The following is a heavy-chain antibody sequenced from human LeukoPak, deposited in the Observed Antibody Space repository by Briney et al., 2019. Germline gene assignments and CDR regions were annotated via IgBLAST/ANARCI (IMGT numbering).Heavy chain of an antibody. CDR1: GGTFSSYA. J-gene: IGHJ4*02. D-gene: IGHD6-13*01. Sequence: SVTVSCRASGGTFSSYAISWVRQAPGQGLEWMGGIIPIFGTANYAQKFQGRVTITADESTSTAYMELSSLRSEDTAVYYCAHQQLGSSEFDYWGQGTLVTVSS. CDR2: IIPIFGTA. CDR3: AHQQLGSSEFDY. V-gene: IGHV1-69*13.